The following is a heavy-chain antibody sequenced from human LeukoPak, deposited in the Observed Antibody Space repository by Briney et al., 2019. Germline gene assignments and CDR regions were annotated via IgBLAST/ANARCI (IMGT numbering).Heavy chain of an antibody. J-gene: IGHJ6*02. D-gene: IGHD3-10*01. CDR2: IIPIFGTA. V-gene: IGHV1-69*13. CDR1: GGTFSSFA. CDR3: ARAVGSGRPSYGMDV. Sequence: SVKVSCKASGGTFSSFAISWVRQAPGQGLEWMGGIIPIFGTANYAQKFQGRVTITADESTSTAYMELSSLRSEDTAVYYCARAVGSGRPSYGMDVWGQGTTVTVSS.